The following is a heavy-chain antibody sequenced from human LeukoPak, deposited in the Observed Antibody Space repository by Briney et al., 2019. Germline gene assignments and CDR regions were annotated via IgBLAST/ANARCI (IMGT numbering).Heavy chain of an antibody. J-gene: IGHJ4*02. CDR1: GFTFSSSW. CDR3: XXXXXXXTXXXXXXVPFDY. CDR2: IKQDGSEK. Sequence: GGSLRLSCAASGFTFSSSWMSWVRQAPGKGLEWVANIKQDGSEKYYVDSVKGRFTISRDNAKNSLYLQMNSLRAEDKTVYYCXXXXXXXTXXXXXXVPFDYWGQGTLVTVSS. V-gene: IGHV3-7*01.